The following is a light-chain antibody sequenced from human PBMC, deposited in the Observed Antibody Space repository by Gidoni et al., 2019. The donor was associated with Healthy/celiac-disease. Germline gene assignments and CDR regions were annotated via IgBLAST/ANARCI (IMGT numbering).Light chain of an antibody. CDR2: DAS. CDR3: QQRSNWPLCS. Sequence: EIVLTHPPATLSLSPGERATLSCRASQRVSSYLAWYQQKPGQAPRLLIYDASNRATVIPARFSGSGSGTDFTLTISSLEPEDFAVYYCQQRSNWPLCSFGQGTKLEIK. CDR1: QRVSSY. V-gene: IGKV3-11*01. J-gene: IGKJ2*04.